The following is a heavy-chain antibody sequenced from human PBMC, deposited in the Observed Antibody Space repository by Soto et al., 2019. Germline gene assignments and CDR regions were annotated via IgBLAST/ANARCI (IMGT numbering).Heavy chain of an antibody. CDR3: ASPPIVATIVNYYYGMDV. Sequence: QVQLVQSGAEVKKPGSSVKVSCKASGGTFSSYAISWVRQAPGQGLEWMGGIIPIFGTADYAQKFQGRVTITAXEPTRTXXMELSSLRSEDTAVYYCASPPIVATIVNYYYGMDVWGQGTTVTVSS. V-gene: IGHV1-69*12. CDR2: IIPIFGTA. D-gene: IGHD5-12*01. CDR1: GGTFSSYA. J-gene: IGHJ6*02.